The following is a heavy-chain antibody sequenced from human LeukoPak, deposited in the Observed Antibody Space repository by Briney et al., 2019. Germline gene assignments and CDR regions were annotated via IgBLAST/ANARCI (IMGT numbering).Heavy chain of an antibody. CDR3: ARGKGWTDY. V-gene: IGHV3-74*01. CDR1: GFTFTSYW. J-gene: IGHJ4*02. CDR2: IKSDGSST. D-gene: IGHD3-10*01. Sequence: GGSLRLSCEASGFTFTSYWMHWVRQAPGKGLVWVSRIKSDGSSTNYADSVKGRFTISRDNAKNTVYLQMNSLRAEDTAVYYCARGKGWTDYWGQGTLVTVSS.